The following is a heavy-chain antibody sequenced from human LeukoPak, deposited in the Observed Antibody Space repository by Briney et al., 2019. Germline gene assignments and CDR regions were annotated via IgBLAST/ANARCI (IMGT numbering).Heavy chain of an antibody. V-gene: IGHV3-30*04. CDR3: ARRPTAAGTWFDY. CDR2: ISYDGSNK. J-gene: IGHJ4*02. Sequence: PGGSLRLSCAASGFTFSSYAMHWVRQAPGKGLEWVAVISYDGSNKYYADSVKGRFTISRDNSKNTLYLQMNSLRAEDTAVYYCARRPTAAGTWFDYWGQGTLVTVSS. D-gene: IGHD6-13*01. CDR1: GFTFSSYA.